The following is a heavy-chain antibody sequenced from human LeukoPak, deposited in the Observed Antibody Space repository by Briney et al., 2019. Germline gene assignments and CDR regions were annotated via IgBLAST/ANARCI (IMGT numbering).Heavy chain of an antibody. J-gene: IGHJ2*01. CDR3: ARVSSSWYQDWYFDL. CDR1: GGSFNGYY. CDR2: INHSGST. Sequence: SETLSLTCAVYGGSFNGYYWSWIRQPPGKGLEWIGEINHSGSTNYNPSLKSRVTMSVDTSKNQFSLKLSSVNAADTAVYYCARVSSSWYQDWYFDLWGRGTLVTVSS. D-gene: IGHD6-13*01. V-gene: IGHV4-34*01.